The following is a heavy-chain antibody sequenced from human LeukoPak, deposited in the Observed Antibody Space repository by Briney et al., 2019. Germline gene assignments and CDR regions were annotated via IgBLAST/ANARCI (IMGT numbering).Heavy chain of an antibody. Sequence: SETLSLTCTVSGGSISSYYWRWLRQPPGKGLEWIGYIYYSGSTNYNPSLKSRVTISVDTSKNQFSLKLSSVTAADAAVYYCARANYYDSSGYYYWLDYWGQGTLVTVSS. CDR2: IYYSGST. CDR3: ARANYYDSSGYYYWLDY. D-gene: IGHD3-22*01. CDR1: GGSISSYY. V-gene: IGHV4-59*01. J-gene: IGHJ4*02.